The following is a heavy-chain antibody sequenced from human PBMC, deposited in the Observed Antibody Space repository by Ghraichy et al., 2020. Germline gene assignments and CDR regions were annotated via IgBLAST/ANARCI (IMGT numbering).Heavy chain of an antibody. CDR1: GFTFGSYA. D-gene: IGHD2-2*01. CDR3: VRGQPGIPAASYFDF. J-gene: IGHJ4*02. CDR2: VSHTSNLI. V-gene: IGHV3-48*02. Sequence: GGSLRLSCTASGFTFGSYAMNWVRQAPGQGLEWISYVSHTSNLIYYAASVEGRFTISRDNAKNSRYLQMNSLSHEDTAVYYCVRGQPGIPAASYFDFWGQGTLVTVSS.